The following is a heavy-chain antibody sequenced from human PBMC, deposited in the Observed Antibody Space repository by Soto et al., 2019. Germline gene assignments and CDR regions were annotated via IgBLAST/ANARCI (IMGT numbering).Heavy chain of an antibody. CDR2: INAANRKT. Sequence: QVQLVQSGAQVKKPGASVKVSCKASGYTFTTYDIHWVRQAPGQRREWMGWINAANRKTKYSQKFQVRVTITKDTSANTFYMEVNTLRSEDTAGYYCASSSAGGRRIYALDVWGQGPTVTLSS. V-gene: IGHV1-3*01. CDR3: ASSSAGGRRIYALDV. J-gene: IGHJ6*02. D-gene: IGHD6-13*01. CDR1: GYTFTTYD.